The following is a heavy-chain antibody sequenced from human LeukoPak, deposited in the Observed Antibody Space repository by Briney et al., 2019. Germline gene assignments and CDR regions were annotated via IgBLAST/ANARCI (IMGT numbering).Heavy chain of an antibody. V-gene: IGHV1-18*01. CDR3: ARASITMIVEVPDDY. Sequence: ASVKVSCMASGYTFTSYGISWVRQAPGQGLEWMGWISAYNGNTNIAQKPQSRVTMTTHTSTSTAYMELRCLRTDDTTLDYCARASITMIVEVPDDYWGQGTLVTVSS. J-gene: IGHJ4*02. CDR2: ISAYNGNT. CDR1: GYTFTSYG. D-gene: IGHD3-22*01.